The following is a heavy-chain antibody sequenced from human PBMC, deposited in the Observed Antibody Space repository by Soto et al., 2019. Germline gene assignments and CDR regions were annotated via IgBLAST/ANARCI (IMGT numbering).Heavy chain of an antibody. D-gene: IGHD3-10*01. J-gene: IGHJ6*02. CDR2: IYYSGST. V-gene: IGHV4-39*01. Sequence: PSETLSLTCTVSGGSISSSSYYWGWIRQPPGKGLEWIGSIYYSGSTYYNPSLKSRVTISVDTSKNQFSLKLSSVTAADTAVYYCARSPITYYYYGMDVWGQGTTVTVSS. CDR1: GGSISSSSYY. CDR3: ARSPITYYYYGMDV.